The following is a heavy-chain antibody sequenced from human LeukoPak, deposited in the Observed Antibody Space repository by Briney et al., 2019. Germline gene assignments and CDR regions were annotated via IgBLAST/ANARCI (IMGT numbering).Heavy chain of an antibody. V-gene: IGHV1-2*02. Sequence: ASVKVSCKASGYTFTGYYMHWVRQSPGQGLEWMGWINPNSGGTNYAQKFQGRVTMTRDTSISTAYMELSRLRSDDTAVYYCAFEYSSSVNWFDPWGQGTLVTVSS. D-gene: IGHD6-6*01. CDR1: GYTFTGYY. CDR2: INPNSGGT. CDR3: AFEYSSSVNWFDP. J-gene: IGHJ5*02.